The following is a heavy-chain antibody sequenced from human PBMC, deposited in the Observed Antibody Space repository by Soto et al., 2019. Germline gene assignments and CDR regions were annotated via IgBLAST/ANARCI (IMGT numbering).Heavy chain of an antibody. J-gene: IGHJ4*01. Sequence: SETLSLTCAVSGGSFSSSGYYWGWIRQPPGKGLEWIGSFYYSGSTYYNPSLKSLVTISVDTSRNQFSLKLSSVTAANTAVYYCAIQASGSDYTRFAPFSPGFDYWGQGTMVTVSS. V-gene: IGHV4-39*01. CDR2: FYYSGST. D-gene: IGHD1-26*01. CDR3: AIQASGSDYTRFAPFSPGFDY. CDR1: GGSFSSSGYY.